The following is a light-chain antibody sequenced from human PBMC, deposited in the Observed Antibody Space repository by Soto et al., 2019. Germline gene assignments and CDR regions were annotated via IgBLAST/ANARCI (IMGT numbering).Light chain of an antibody. CDR1: NIGSKG. V-gene: IGLV3-21*04. Sequence: SYELTQPPSVSVAPGKTASISCGGNNIGSKGVHWYQQKPVQAPVLVIYSDTDLPPVIPERFSGSNSANLATLTISRVEAGDEADDYCQVWDSGSAHVVFGGGTTLTVL. CDR3: QVWDSGSAHVV. CDR2: SDT. J-gene: IGLJ2*01.